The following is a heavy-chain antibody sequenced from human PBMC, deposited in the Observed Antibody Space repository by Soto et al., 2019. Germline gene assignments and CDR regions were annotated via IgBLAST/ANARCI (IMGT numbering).Heavy chain of an antibody. CDR1: GFTFSSYS. V-gene: IGHV3-21*01. CDR3: ALTSAAAGTHFDY. J-gene: IGHJ4*02. D-gene: IGHD6-13*01. CDR2: ISSSSSYI. Sequence: GGSLRLSCAASGFTFSSYSMNWVRQAPGKGLEWVSSISSSSSYIYYADSVKGRFTISRDNAKNSLYLQMDSLRAEDTAVYYCALTSAAAGTHFDYWGQGTLVTVSS.